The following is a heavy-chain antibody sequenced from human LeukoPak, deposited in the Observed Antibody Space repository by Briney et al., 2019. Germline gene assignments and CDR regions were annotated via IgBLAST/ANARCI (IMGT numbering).Heavy chain of an antibody. Sequence: GGSLRLSCAASGFTLSSHDMHWVRQATGKGLEWVSAIGTAGDTYYPGSVKGRFTISRENAKNSLFLQMNSLRAGDTAVYHCARATLGFDYWGQGTLVTVSS. CDR1: GFTLSSHD. J-gene: IGHJ4*02. CDR3: ARATLGFDY. V-gene: IGHV3-13*01. CDR2: IGTAGDT. D-gene: IGHD7-27*01.